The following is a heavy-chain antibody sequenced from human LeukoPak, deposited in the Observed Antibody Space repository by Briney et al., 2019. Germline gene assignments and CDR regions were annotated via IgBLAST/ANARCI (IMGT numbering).Heavy chain of an antibody. CDR2: VKSEIDGGSA. CDR1: GFTFSDAW. V-gene: IGHV3-15*01. Sequence: GGSLRLSCAASGFTFSDAWMTWVRQAPGKGLEWVGHVKSEIDGGSADYSAPVKGRFTISRDDSKNTLYLQMNSLRAEDTAVYYCAREGYNWGTTEAEVYFDYWGQGTLVTVSS. J-gene: IGHJ4*02. D-gene: IGHD1-1*01. CDR3: AREGYNWGTTEAEVYFDY.